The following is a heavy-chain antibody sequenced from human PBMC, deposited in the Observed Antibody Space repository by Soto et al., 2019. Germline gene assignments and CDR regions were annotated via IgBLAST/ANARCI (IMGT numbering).Heavy chain of an antibody. CDR2: KNPNSGNT. J-gene: IGHJ4*02. Sequence: QVQLVQSGSEVKKPGASVKVSCKASGYTFTSYDINWVRQATGQELEWMGWKNPNSGNTGYAQKFQGRVTMTRNTSISTAYMELSSLRSEDTAVYYCARGITIFGVVPGWGQGTLVTVSS. V-gene: IGHV1-8*01. CDR3: ARGITIFGVVPG. D-gene: IGHD3-3*01. CDR1: GYTFTSYD.